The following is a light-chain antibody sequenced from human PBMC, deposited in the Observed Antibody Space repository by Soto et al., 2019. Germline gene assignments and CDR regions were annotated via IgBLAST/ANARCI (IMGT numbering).Light chain of an antibody. Sequence: ETVLTQSPGTLSLSPGERATLSCRASQSVSSSYLAWYQQKPGQAPRLLIYGASSRATGIPDRFSGSGSGTDFTLTISRREPEDFAVYYCQQYVSSPPSWTFGQGTKVEI. CDR3: QQYVSSPPSWT. CDR1: QSVSSSY. J-gene: IGKJ1*01. V-gene: IGKV3-20*01. CDR2: GAS.